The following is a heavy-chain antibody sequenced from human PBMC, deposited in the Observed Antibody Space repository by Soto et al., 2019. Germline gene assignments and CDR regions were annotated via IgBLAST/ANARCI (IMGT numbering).Heavy chain of an antibody. CDR2: MNPNSGNT. D-gene: IGHD6-13*01. CDR3: RLGSPWFDP. J-gene: IGHJ5*02. CDR1: GYTFTSYY. V-gene: IGHV1-8*01. Sequence: GASVNVSCKSSGYTFTSYYINWVRQATGQGLECMGGMNPNSGNTGYAQKFQGRVTMTRNTSISTAYMELSSLRSEDTAVYYCRLGSPWFDPWGQGTLVTVSS.